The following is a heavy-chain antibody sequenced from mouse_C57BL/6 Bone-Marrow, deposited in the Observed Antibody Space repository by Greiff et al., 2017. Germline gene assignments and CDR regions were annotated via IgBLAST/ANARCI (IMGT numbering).Heavy chain of an antibody. CDR1: GYTFTSYG. D-gene: IGHD2-4*01. V-gene: IGHV1-81*01. CDR2: IYPRSGNT. J-gene: IGHJ2*01. Sequence: QVQLQQSGAELARPGASVKLSCKASGYTFTSYGISWVKQRTGQGLEWIGEIYPRSGNTYYNEKLKGKATLTADKSSSTAYMELRSLTSEDSAVYFCAREDDYPYVDYWGQGTTLTVSS. CDR3: AREDDYPYVDY.